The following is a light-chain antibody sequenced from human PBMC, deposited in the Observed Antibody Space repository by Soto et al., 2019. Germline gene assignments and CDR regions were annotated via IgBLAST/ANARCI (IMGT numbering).Light chain of an antibody. CDR3: KQYNSYPGT. CDR1: QSISSW. CDR2: DAY. Sequence: DILMTQSPSTLSVSVGDRVTITCRASQSISSWLDRYQQKPGKAPKLLIYDAYSLESGVPSRFSGSGSGTEFTLTISSLQPDDFATYYCKQYNSYPGTFGQGTKVEIQ. J-gene: IGKJ1*01. V-gene: IGKV1-5*01.